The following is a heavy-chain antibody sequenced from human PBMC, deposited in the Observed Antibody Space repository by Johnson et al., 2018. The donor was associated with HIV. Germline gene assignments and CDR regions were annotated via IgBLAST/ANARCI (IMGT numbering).Heavy chain of an antibody. V-gene: IGHV3-49*03. Sequence: VQLVESGGGMVQPGRSLRLSCSASGFTFGDYAMSWFRQAPEKGLELVGFIRNKAYGGTTEYAASVKGRFTISRHDSKSVVYLQMNSLKTEDTAVYYCAKPYCSSSICSFDIWGQGTMVTVSS. D-gene: IGHD2-2*01. CDR2: IRNKAYGGTT. J-gene: IGHJ3*02. CDR3: AKPYCSSSICSFDI. CDR1: GFTFGDYA.